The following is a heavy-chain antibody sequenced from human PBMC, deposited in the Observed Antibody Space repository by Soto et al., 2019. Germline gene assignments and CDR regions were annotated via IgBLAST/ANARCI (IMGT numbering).Heavy chain of an antibody. Sequence: ASVKVSCKASGYTFTSYAMHWVRQAPGHRLEWMGWINAGNGDTKYSQKFQDRVTITRDTSTSTAYMELSRLRSEDTTVYYCARGEGLRDSGPLVDYWGQGTLVTVSS. D-gene: IGHD6-13*01. J-gene: IGHJ4*02. CDR1: GYTFTSYA. CDR3: ARGEGLRDSGPLVDY. CDR2: INAGNGDT. V-gene: IGHV1-3*01.